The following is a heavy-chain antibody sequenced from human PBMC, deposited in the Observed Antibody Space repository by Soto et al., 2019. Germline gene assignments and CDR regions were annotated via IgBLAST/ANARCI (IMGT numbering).Heavy chain of an antibody. V-gene: IGHV4-31*03. Sequence: QVQLQESGLGLVKPSETLSLTCTVSGGSLNSGNYYWSWIRQHPGKGLEWIGYIYYSASTFYNPSLRSRVTLSSDTSKNQFSLQLTSVTAADTAVYYCARGFGDYDGNYYYYGMDVWGQGTTVTVSS. CDR1: GGSLNSGNYY. J-gene: IGHJ6*02. CDR3: ARGFGDYDGNYYYYGMDV. D-gene: IGHD4-17*01. CDR2: IYYSAST.